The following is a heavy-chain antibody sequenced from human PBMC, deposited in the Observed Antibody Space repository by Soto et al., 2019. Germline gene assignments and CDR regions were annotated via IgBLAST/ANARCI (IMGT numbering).Heavy chain of an antibody. CDR2: VIPVFNTS. D-gene: IGHD4-17*01. Sequence: SVKVSCKTSVGAFGRYSVSWVRQAPGQGLEWIGGVIPVFNTSNYSLKFQGRVAIFADVSTSTVFMELRSLRSEDTALYYCARGDEMTAVTIFEYWGQGTLVTISS. J-gene: IGHJ4*02. CDR1: VGAFGRYS. CDR3: ARGDEMTAVTIFEY. V-gene: IGHV1-69*13.